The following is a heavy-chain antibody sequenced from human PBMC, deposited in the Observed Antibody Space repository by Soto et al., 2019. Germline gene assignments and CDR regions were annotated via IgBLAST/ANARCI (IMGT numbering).Heavy chain of an antibody. J-gene: IGHJ4*02. D-gene: IGHD2-2*02. Sequence: PGGSLRLSCAASGYCITNNGMHWFRQAPGKGLEWVALIWAHGTDQYYADSVKGRFTISRDTSTNTVYLQMNSLSAEDTAVYYCAKDILPQVPAAISFDYWGQGTLVTVSS. CDR3: AKDILPQVPAAISFDY. CDR1: GYCITNNG. V-gene: IGHV3-33*06. CDR2: IWAHGTDQ.